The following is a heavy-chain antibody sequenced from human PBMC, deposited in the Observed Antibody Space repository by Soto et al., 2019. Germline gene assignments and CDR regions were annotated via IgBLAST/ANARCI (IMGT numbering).Heavy chain of an antibody. D-gene: IGHD5-12*01. CDR2: ISPIFGTA. CDR1: GGTFSSYA. J-gene: IGHJ5*02. V-gene: IGHV1-69*01. CDR3: ARDDRGYSGYRWFDP. Sequence: QVQLVQSGAEVKKPGSSVKVSCKASGGTFSSYAISWVRQAPGQGLEWMGGISPIFGTANYAQKFQGRVTITADESTSTADMERSSLRSEDTAVYYCARDDRGYSGYRWFDPWGQGTLVTVSS.